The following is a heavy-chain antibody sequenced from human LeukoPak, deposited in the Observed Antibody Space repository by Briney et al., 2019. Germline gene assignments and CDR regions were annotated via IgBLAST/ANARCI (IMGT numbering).Heavy chain of an antibody. D-gene: IGHD1-14*01. J-gene: IGHJ3*01. CDR2: IYTSDTT. CDR3: AGFRWAVGTRAFDV. CDR1: GDSINSGNYY. V-gene: IGHV4-61*09. Sequence: SQTLSLTCTVSGDSINSGNYYWSWIRQPAGRGLEWIGHIYTSDTTNYSPSLNNRVTISLDTSGHQFSLKLTSVTAADTAVYFCAGFRWAVGTRAFDVWGRGTMVTVSS.